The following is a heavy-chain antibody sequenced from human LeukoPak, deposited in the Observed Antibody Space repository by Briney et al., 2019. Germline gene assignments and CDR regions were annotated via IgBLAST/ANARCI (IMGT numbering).Heavy chain of an antibody. CDR1: GGTFSSYA. V-gene: IGHV1-69*13. J-gene: IGHJ5*02. CDR2: IIPIFGTA. D-gene: IGHD6-19*01. CDR3: ARAPSSGWYGGNWFDP. Sequence: SVKVSCKASGGTFSSYAISWVRQAPGQGLEWMGGIIPIFGTANYAQKFQGRVTITADESTSTAYMELSSLRSEDTAVYYCARAPSSGWYGGNWFDPWGQGTLVTVSS.